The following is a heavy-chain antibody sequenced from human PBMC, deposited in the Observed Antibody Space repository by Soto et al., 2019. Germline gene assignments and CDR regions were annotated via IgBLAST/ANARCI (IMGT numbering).Heavy chain of an antibody. V-gene: IGHV4-61*01. CDR1: GGSVSNKTYY. J-gene: IGHJ4*02. CDR3: ARTTAVPNTLRSRYFFDY. Sequence: SETLSLTCSVSGGSVSNKTYYWSWIRQPPGKRLEWIGYVYYSGTTNYNPSLKSRVTISVDLSKNQFSPRLSSVTTADTALYYCARTTAVPNTLRSRYFFDYWGQGTLVTVSS. CDR2: VYYSGTT. D-gene: IGHD4-17*01.